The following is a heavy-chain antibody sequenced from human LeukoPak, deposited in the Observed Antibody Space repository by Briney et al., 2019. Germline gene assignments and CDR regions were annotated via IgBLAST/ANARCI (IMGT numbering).Heavy chain of an antibody. CDR2: INHSGST. CDR3: ARRPYYDILTGYYRPYNWFDP. CDR1: GGSFSGYY. D-gene: IGHD3-9*01. V-gene: IGHV4-34*01. J-gene: IGHJ5*02. Sequence: SETLSLTCAVYGGSFSGYYWSWIRQPPGKGLDWIGEINHSGSTNYNPSLKSRVTISVDTPKTQFSLKLSSVTAADTAVYYCARRPYYDILTGYYRPYNWFDPWGQGTLVTVSS.